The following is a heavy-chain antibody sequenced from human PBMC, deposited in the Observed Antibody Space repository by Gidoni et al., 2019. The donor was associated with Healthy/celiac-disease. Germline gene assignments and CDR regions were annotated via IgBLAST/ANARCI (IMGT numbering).Heavy chain of an antibody. J-gene: IGHJ4*02. CDR3: ARDGVLWFGERPSGGYYFDY. D-gene: IGHD3-10*01. CDR2: INPSGGST. Sequence: QVQLVQSGAEVKKPGASVKVSCKASGYTFTSYYMHWVRQAPGQGLEWMGIINPSGGSTSYAQKFQGRVTMTRDTSTSTVYMELSSLRSEDTAVYYCARDGVLWFGERPSGGYYFDYWGQGTLVTVSS. V-gene: IGHV1-46*01. CDR1: GYTFTSYY.